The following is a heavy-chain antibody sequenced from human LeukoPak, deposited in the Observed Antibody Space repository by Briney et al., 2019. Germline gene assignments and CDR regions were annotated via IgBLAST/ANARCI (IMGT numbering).Heavy chain of an antibody. D-gene: IGHD2-15*01. Sequence: ASVKVSCKASGGTFSSYAISWVRQAPGQGLEWMGGIIPIFGTANYAQKFQGRVTITADKSTSTAYMELSSLRSEDTAVYYCAREGGGPNYYYYYMDVWGKGTTVTVSS. J-gene: IGHJ6*03. CDR2: IIPIFGTA. V-gene: IGHV1-69*06. CDR3: AREGGGPNYYYYYMDV. CDR1: GGTFSSYA.